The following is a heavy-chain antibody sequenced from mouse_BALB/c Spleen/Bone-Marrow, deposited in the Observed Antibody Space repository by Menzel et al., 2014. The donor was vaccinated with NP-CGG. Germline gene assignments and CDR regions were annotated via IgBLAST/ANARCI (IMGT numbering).Heavy chain of an antibody. V-gene: IGHV1-61*01. Sequence: VQLQQSGAALVRPGTPVKLSCKASGYTFTSYWMNWVKQRPGRGLEWIGRIDPSDSETHYNQKFKDKATLTVDKSSSTAYIQLSSLTSEDSAVYYCARWGAYFDYWGQGTTLTVSS. CDR1: GYTFTSYW. J-gene: IGHJ2*01. CDR3: ARWGAYFDY. CDR2: IDPSDSET.